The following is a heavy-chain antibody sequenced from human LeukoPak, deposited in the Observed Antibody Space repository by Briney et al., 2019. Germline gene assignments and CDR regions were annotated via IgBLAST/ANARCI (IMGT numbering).Heavy chain of an antibody. D-gene: IGHD2-15*01. J-gene: IGHJ6*04. Sequence: ASVKASCKASGYTFTGYYMHWVRQAPGQGLEWMGWINPNSGGTNYAQKFQGWGTMTRDTSISTAYMELSRLRSDDTAVYYCARDRGYCSGGSCPPAHIMDVWGKGTTVTVSS. CDR1: GYTFTGYY. V-gene: IGHV1-2*04. CDR2: INPNSGGT. CDR3: ARDRGYCSGGSCPPAHIMDV.